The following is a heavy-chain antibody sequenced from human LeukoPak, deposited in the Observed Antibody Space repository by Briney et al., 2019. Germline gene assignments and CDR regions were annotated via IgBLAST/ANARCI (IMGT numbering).Heavy chain of an antibody. Sequence: PSETLSLTCGVSGGSITSTNWWSWVRQPPGQGLEWIGEVSLSGLTNYNPSLSSRVIMALDTSKNHLSLNLTSVTAADTAVYYCARENGAFSPIGYWGQGTLVTVPS. CDR1: GGSITSTNW. CDR3: ARENGAFSPIGY. D-gene: IGHD2-8*01. V-gene: IGHV4-4*02. CDR2: VSLSGLT. J-gene: IGHJ4*02.